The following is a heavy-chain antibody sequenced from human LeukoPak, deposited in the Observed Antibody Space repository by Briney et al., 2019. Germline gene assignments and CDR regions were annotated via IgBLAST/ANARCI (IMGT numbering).Heavy chain of an antibody. V-gene: IGHV1-18*01. D-gene: IGHD3-10*01. CDR2: ISAYNGNT. J-gene: IGHJ4*02. CDR1: GGTFSSYA. CDR3: ARVRRIRGVTLDY. Sequence: EASVKVSCKASGGTFSSYAISWVRQAPGQGLEWMGWISAYNGNTNYAQKLQGRVTMTTDTSTSTAYMELRSLRSDDTAVYYCARVRRIRGVTLDYWGQGTLVTVSS.